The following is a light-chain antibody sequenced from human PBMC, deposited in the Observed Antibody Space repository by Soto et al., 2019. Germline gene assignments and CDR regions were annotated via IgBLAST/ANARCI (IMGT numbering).Light chain of an antibody. Sequence: QSGLTQPASVSGSRGQSITISCTGTSSDRGGYNYGSWYQQHPGKAPKLMSYDVSNRRSGVSSRFSCSKAGNTASLTISRLQAEHAADYSCSSYTSRSNLGVFGTGTKVTVL. V-gene: IGLV2-14*01. CDR1: SSDRGGYNY. CDR3: SSYTSRSNLGV. J-gene: IGLJ1*01. CDR2: DVS.